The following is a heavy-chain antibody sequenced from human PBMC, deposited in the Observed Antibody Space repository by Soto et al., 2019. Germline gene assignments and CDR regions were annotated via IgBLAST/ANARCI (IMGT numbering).Heavy chain of an antibody. D-gene: IGHD2-15*01. CDR3: AKEAGKYCSGGSCYPMHV. J-gene: IGHJ6*02. CDR1: GFTFSSYG. Sequence: QVQLVESGGGVVQPGRSLRLSCAASGFTFSSYGMHWVRQAPGKGLEWVAVISYDGSNKYYADSVKGRFTISRDNSKNTLYLQMNSLRAEDTAVYYCAKEAGKYCSGGSCYPMHVWGQGTTVTVSS. V-gene: IGHV3-30*18. CDR2: ISYDGSNK.